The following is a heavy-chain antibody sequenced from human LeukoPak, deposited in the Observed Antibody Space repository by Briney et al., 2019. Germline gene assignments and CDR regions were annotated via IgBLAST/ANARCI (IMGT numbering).Heavy chain of an antibody. CDR1: GGSFSGYY. CDR3: ARAPPDEAWQGAFDI. CDR2: INHSGST. V-gene: IGHV4-34*01. J-gene: IGHJ3*02. Sequence: SETLSLTCAVYGGSFSGYYWSWIRQPPGKGLEWIGEINHSGSTNYNPSLKSRVTISVDTSKNQFSLRLSSVTAADTAVYYCARAPPDEAWQGAFDIWGQGTMVTVSS. D-gene: IGHD2-2*01.